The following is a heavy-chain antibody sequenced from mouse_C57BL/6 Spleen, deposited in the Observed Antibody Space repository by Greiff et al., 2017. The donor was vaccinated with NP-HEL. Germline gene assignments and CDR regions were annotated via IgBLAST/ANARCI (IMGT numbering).Heavy chain of an antibody. D-gene: IGHD2-1*01. J-gene: IGHJ4*01. CDR3: AGGNYYYAMDY. V-gene: IGHV3-6*01. CDR1: GYSITSGYY. CDR2: ISYDGSN. Sequence: DVQLQESGPGLVKPSQSLSLTCSVTGYSITSGYYWNWIRQFPGNKLEWMGYISYDGSNNYNPSLKNRISITRDTSKNQFFLKLNSVTTEDTATYYCAGGNYYYAMDYWGQGTSVTVSS.